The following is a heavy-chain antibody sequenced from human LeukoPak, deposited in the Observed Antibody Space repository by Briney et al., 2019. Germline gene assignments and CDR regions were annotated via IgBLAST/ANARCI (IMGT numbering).Heavy chain of an antibody. CDR2: LLYSGSP. CDR1: GASIGDYY. CDR3: AKTGRRGYFDF. D-gene: IGHD1-14*01. J-gene: IGHJ2*01. V-gene: IGHV4-59*03. Sequence: PSETLSLTCNVSGASIGDYYWSWVRQSPGKGLQWIASLLYSGSPHYNPSLRSRVAISGDKSKNQFSLMLTSVTTTDTAVYYCAKTGRRGYFDFWGRGTLVTVSS.